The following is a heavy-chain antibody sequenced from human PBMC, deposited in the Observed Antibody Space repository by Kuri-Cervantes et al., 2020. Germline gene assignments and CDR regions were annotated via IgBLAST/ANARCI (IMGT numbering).Heavy chain of an antibody. CDR1: GYTFTGYY. CDR3: ARVNGDYADAFDI. D-gene: IGHD4-17*01. V-gene: IGHV1-2*02. Sequence: ASVKVSCKASGYTFTGYYMHWVRQAPGQGLEWMGWINPNSGGTNYAQKFQGRVTMTRDTSISTAYMELSRLRSDDTAVYYCARVNGDYADAFDIWGQGTMVTVSS. CDR2: INPNSGGT. J-gene: IGHJ3*02.